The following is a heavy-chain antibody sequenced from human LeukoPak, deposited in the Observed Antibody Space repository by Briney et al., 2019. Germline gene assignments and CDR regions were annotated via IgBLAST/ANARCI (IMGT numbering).Heavy chain of an antibody. CDR2: IYYSGST. Sequence: PSETLSLTCTVSGGSISSSTYYWGWLRQPPGKGLEWIGNIYYSGSTYYNPSLRSRVTKSVDTSKNQLSLKLNSVTAADTAVYYCARATLTTFDYWGQGTLVTVSS. J-gene: IGHJ4*02. CDR1: GGSISSSTYY. D-gene: IGHD4-11*01. CDR3: ARATLTTFDY. V-gene: IGHV4-39*01.